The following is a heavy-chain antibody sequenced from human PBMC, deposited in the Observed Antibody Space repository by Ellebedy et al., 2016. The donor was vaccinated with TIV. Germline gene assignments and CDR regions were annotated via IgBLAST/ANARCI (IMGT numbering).Heavy chain of an antibody. Sequence: SQTLSLTCVISGDSVSTDIGWNWIRQSPSRGLEWLGRTYYRSKWNNDYAVSLKSRITINPDTCKNQFSLQLNSVTPDDTAVYYCARGWFGSGMGVWGQGTTVTVSS. V-gene: IGHV6-1*01. CDR3: ARGWFGSGMGV. CDR2: TYYRSKWNN. CDR1: GDSVSTDIG. J-gene: IGHJ6*02. D-gene: IGHD3-16*01.